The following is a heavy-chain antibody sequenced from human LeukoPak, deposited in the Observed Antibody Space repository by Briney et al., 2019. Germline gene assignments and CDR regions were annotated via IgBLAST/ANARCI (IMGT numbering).Heavy chain of an antibody. CDR1: GFTFDDYT. D-gene: IGHD6-19*01. J-gene: IGHJ4*02. V-gene: IGHV3-43*01. Sequence: GGSLRLSCAASGFTFDDYTMHWVRQAPGKGLEWVFLISWDGGSTYYADSVKGRFTISRDNSKNSLYLQMNSLRTEDTALYYCAKDGAVAGTDYFDYWGQGTLVTVSS. CDR2: ISWDGGST. CDR3: AKDGAVAGTDYFDY.